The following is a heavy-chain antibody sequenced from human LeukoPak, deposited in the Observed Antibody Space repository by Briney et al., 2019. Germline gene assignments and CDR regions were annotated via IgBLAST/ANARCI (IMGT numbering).Heavy chain of an antibody. V-gene: IGHV3-21*01. J-gene: IGHJ6*03. CDR2: ITSSSSYT. Sequence: GSLRLFCAASGFTFSRFTMNWVRQAPGKGLEWVSSITSSSSYTYYADSVKGRFSISRDNAKNSLYLQMNTLRAEDTAVYYCTRDGDTGMVGGYYYYHMDVWGKGTTDTVSS. CDR3: TRDGDTGMVGGYYYYHMDV. D-gene: IGHD5-18*01. CDR1: GFTFSRFT.